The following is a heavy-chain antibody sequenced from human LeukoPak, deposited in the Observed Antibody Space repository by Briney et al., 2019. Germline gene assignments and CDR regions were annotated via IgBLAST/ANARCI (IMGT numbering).Heavy chain of an antibody. Sequence: PGGSLRLSCAASGLTFSSSYSMNWVRQAPGKGLEWVAHISLTTTTVSYADSVKGRFTMSRDNAKNSLFLQMNSLRAEDTAVYYCARDGDWAFDYWGQGTLVTVSS. J-gene: IGHJ4*02. V-gene: IGHV3-48*01. CDR1: GLTFSSSYS. D-gene: IGHD2-21*02. CDR3: ARDGDWAFDY. CDR2: ISLTTTTV.